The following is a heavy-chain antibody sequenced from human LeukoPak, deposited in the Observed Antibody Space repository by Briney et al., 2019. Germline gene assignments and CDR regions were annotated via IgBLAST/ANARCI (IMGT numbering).Heavy chain of an antibody. CDR2: INPNSGGT. CDR3: ARADYDFWSGYYDY. Sequence: GASVKVSCKASGYTFTGYYMHWVRQAPGQGLEWMGWINPNSGGTNYAQKFQGRVTMTRDTSISTAYMELSRLRSDETAVYYCARADYDFWSGYYDYWGQGTLVTVSS. V-gene: IGHV1-2*02. J-gene: IGHJ4*02. CDR1: GYTFTGYY. D-gene: IGHD3-3*01.